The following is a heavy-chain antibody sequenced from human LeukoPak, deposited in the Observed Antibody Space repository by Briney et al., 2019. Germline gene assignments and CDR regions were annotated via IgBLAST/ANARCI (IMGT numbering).Heavy chain of an antibody. CDR1: GFTFSSYA. CDR2: ISYDGSNK. D-gene: IGHD3-22*01. J-gene: IGHJ4*02. CDR3: AREADYYDSSGYYYIHYFDY. V-gene: IGHV3-30-3*01. Sequence: GGSLRLSCAASGFTFSSYAMHWVRQASGKGLEWVAVISYDGSNKYYADSVKGRFTISRDNSKNTLYLQMNSLRAEDAAVYYCAREADYYDSSGYYYIHYFDYWGQGTLVTVSS.